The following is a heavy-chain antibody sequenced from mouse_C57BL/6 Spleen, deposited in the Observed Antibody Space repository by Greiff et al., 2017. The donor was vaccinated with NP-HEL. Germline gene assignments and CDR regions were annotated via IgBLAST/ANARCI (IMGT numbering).Heavy chain of an antibody. Sequence: EVQLVESGGGLVKPGGSLKLSCAASGFTFSDYGMHWVRQAPEKGLEWVAYISSGSSTIYYADTVQGRFTISRDNAKNTLFLQMSSLRSEDTAMYYDARNMVTSWFAYWGQGTLVTVSA. CDR2: ISSGSSTI. V-gene: IGHV5-17*01. CDR3: ARNMVTSWFAY. J-gene: IGHJ3*01. CDR1: GFTFSDYG. D-gene: IGHD2-2*01.